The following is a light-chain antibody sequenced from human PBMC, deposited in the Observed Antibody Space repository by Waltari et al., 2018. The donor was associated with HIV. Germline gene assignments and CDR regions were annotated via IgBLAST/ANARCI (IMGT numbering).Light chain of an antibody. V-gene: IGLV2-14*03. CDR1: SSDIGDYNYIGGYNY. J-gene: IGLJ1*01. CDR3: SSYIDDNPYV. CDR2: DVS. Sequence: HSALTQPASVSGSPGQSVTISCSGNSSDIGDYNYIGGYNYVSWYQQYPDKAPKLIIYDVSERPSGISNRFSGSKSGNTASLTISGLQAEDEADYYCSSYIDDNPYVFGTGTKVTVL.